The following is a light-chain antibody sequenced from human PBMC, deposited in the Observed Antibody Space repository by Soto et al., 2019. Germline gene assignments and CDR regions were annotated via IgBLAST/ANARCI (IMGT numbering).Light chain of an antibody. Sequence: DIQMTQSPSTLSGSVVYIFTITFLASQTISSWLAWYQQKPGKAPKLLIYKASTLKSGVPSRFSGSGSGTDFTLTISCLQSEDFATYYCQKYYSYPLNCGGGTKGDIK. CDR3: QKYYSYPLN. CDR2: KAS. CDR1: QTISSW. J-gene: IGKJ4*01. V-gene: IGKV1-5*03.